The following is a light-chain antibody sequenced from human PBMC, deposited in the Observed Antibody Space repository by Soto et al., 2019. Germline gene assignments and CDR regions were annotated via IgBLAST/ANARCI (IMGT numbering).Light chain of an antibody. CDR1: QSVLTTNSNKRNY. J-gene: IGKJ4*01. Sequence: DIVMTQSPDSLALSMGERATINCRSSQSVLTTNSNKRNYLAWYQHKSGQPPRLLIYWASTRESGVPDRFSVSGSGTEFTLTISNLQAEDEAVYFSHQYYSDPLTLGAGTQVEIK. V-gene: IGKV4-1*01. CDR2: WAS. CDR3: HQYYSDPLT.